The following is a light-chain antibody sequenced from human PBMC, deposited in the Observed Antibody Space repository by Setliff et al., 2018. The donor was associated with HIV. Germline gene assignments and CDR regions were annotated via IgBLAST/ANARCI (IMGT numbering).Light chain of an antibody. CDR1: QSVLYSSNNKNY. CDR2: WAS. J-gene: IGKJ1*01. CDR3: HRYYNILRET. V-gene: IGKV4-1*01. Sequence: DIVMTQSPDSLAVSLGERATINCKSSQSVLYSSNNKNYLAWCQQKPGQPPNLLTYWASTRESGVPDRFSGSGSGTDFTLTISSQQAEDVATYYCHRYYNILRETFGQGTKVDIK.